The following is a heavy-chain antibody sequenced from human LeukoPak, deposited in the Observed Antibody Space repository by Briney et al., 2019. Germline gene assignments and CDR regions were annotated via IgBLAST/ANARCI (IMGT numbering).Heavy chain of an antibody. CDR3: ARDSDYGDYVDY. V-gene: IGHV4-61*02. Sequence: SQTLSLTCTVSGGSISSGSHYWGWIRQPAGKALEWIGRVYTSGSTDYNPSLKSRVAISVDTSKNQFSLKLSSVTAADTAVYYCARDSDYGDYVDYWGQGTLVTVSS. J-gene: IGHJ4*02. CDR2: VYTSGST. CDR1: GGSISSGSHY. D-gene: IGHD4-17*01.